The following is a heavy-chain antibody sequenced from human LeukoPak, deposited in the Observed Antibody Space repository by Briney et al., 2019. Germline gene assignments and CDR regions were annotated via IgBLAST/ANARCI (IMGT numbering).Heavy chain of an antibody. CDR2: IYSSGST. J-gene: IGHJ3*02. Sequence: SETLSLTCTVSGDSINNYYWSWIRQSPGKGLEWIEYIYSSGSTNYNPSLKSRVTISVDTSKNQFSLKLSSVTAADTAVYYCARGRKRWLHLGAFDIWGQGTMVTVSS. CDR1: GDSINNYY. CDR3: ARGRKRWLHLGAFDI. V-gene: IGHV4-59*12. D-gene: IGHD4-23*01.